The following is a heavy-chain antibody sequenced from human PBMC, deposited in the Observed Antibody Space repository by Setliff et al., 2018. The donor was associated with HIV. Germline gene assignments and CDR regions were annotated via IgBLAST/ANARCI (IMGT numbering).Heavy chain of an antibody. D-gene: IGHD2-15*01. CDR1: GYSFTFYS. J-gene: IGHJ5*02. Sequence: ASVKVSCKASGYSFTFYSMHWVRQAPGHGLEWMGIINPSGGSTTYSQKFQGRVIMTRDTSTSTVYMELNSLRSEDTAVYYCALPYCSGGNCWSSASLPPAGWFDPWGQGTLVTVSS. CDR2: INPSGGST. V-gene: IGHV1-46*01. CDR3: ALPYCSGGNCWSSASLPPAGWFDP.